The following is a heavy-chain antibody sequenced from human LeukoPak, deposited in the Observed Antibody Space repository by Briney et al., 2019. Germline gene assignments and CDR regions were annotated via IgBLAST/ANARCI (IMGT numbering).Heavy chain of an antibody. J-gene: IGHJ4*02. CDR3: ARANNSSWHN. Sequence: GGSLRLSCATSGFTFSSNWMRWVRHVQGRGLDWVANIKPDGSAGYYAASVKGRFTVSRDNAKNSLYLQMNSLRVEDTAVYYCARANNSSWHNWVQGTLVTVSS. CDR1: GFTFSSNW. V-gene: IGHV3-7*01. D-gene: IGHD6-13*01. CDR2: IKPDGSAG.